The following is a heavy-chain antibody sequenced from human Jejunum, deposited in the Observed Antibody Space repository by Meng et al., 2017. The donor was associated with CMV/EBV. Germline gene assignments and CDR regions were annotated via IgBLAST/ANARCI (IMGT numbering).Heavy chain of an antibody. V-gene: IGHV3-23*01. D-gene: IGHD3-10*02. Sequence: FRAYAINWVGQAPGKGLECVATFGGTHGTTYYEDSVKGRLTVAGDKAKNTLYLQMNNVRAEDTAVYYCAKDGRIVVVRGVGSWFDPWGQGTLVTVSS. CDR1: FRAYA. J-gene: IGHJ5*02. CDR2: FGGTHGTT. CDR3: AKDGRIVVVRGVGSWFDP.